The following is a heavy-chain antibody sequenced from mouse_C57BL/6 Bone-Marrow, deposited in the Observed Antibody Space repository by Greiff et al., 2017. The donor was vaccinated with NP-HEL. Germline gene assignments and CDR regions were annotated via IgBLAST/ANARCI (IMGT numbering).Heavy chain of an antibody. V-gene: IGHV8-12*01. CDR3: ARFITTWYFDV. D-gene: IGHD1-1*01. Sequence: ESGPGILQSSQTLSLTCSFSGFSLSTSGMGVSWIRQPSGKGLEWLAHIYWDDDKRYNPSLKSRLTISKDTSRNQVFLKITSVDTADTATYYCARFITTWYFDVWGTGTTVTVSS. CDR1: GFSLSTSGMG. CDR2: IYWDDDK. J-gene: IGHJ1*03.